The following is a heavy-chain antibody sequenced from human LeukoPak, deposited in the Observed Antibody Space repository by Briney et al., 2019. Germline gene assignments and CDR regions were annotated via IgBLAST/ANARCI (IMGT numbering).Heavy chain of an antibody. CDR1: GFTFSSYS. CDR3: ARDLGRAAVANFDY. V-gene: IGHV3-21*01. J-gene: IGHJ4*02. Sequence: GGSLRLSCAASGFTFSSYSMNWVRQAPGKGLEWVSSISSSSSYIYYADSVKGRFTISRDNGKNSLYLQMNSLRAKDTAVYYCARDLGRAAVANFDYWGQGTLVTVSS. CDR2: ISSSSSYI. D-gene: IGHD6-19*01.